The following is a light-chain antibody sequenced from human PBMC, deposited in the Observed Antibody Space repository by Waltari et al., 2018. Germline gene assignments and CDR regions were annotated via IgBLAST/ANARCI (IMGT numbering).Light chain of an antibody. V-gene: IGKV3-20*01. Sequence: EIVLTQSPGTLSLSPGERATLSCRASQSVSSSYLAWYQQKPGQAPGLLIYGASSRATGIPDRFSGSGSGTDFTLTISRLGPEDFAVYYCQQYGSSRTFGQGTKLEIK. CDR3: QQYGSSRT. J-gene: IGKJ2*01. CDR2: GAS. CDR1: QSVSSSY.